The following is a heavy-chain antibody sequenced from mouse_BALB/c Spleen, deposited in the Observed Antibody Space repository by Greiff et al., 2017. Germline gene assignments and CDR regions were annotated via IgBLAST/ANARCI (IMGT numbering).Heavy chain of an antibody. CDR1: GYTFTDYW. V-gene: IGHV1-69*01. Sequence: VQLQQPGAELVMPGASVKMSCKASGYTFTDYWMHWVKQRPGQGLEWIGAIDTSDSYTSYNQKFKGKATLTVDESSSTAYMQLSSLTSEDSAVYYCARSGDGYYGAYWGQGTLVTVSA. D-gene: IGHD2-3*01. CDR3: ARSGDGYYGAY. CDR2: IDTSDSYT. J-gene: IGHJ3*01.